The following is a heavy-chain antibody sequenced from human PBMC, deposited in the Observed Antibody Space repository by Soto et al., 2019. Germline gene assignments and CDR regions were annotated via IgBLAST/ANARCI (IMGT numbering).Heavy chain of an antibody. CDR3: ARGLAYPSGYFDY. D-gene: IGHD2-21*01. Sequence: QVQLVQSGAEVTKPGSSVKVSCKASGGTFSSYAISWVRQAPGQGLEWMGGIIPIFGTANYAQTFHGRVTITADKSTSTAYMELSSLRSEDTAVYYCARGLAYPSGYFDYWGQGTLVTVSS. V-gene: IGHV1-69*06. CDR1: GGTFSSYA. J-gene: IGHJ4*02. CDR2: IIPIFGTA.